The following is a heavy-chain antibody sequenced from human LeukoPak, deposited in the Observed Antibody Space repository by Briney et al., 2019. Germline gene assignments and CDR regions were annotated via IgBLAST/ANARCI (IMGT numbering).Heavy chain of an antibody. CDR2: IYYSGST. CDR3: ARHYMVRGVIRRGGWFDP. V-gene: IGHV4-39*01. D-gene: IGHD3-10*01. Sequence: SETLSLTCTVSVGSISSSIYYWGWIRQPPGEGLGWIGSIYYSGSTSYNPSLKSRVTISVDTSKNQFSLKLSSVTAADTAVYYCARHYMVRGVIRRGGWFDPWGQGTLVTVSS. J-gene: IGHJ5*02. CDR1: VGSISSSIYY.